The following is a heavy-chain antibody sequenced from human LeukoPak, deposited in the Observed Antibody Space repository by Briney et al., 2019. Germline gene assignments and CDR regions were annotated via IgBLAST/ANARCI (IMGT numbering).Heavy chain of an antibody. Sequence: SVKVSCKASGGTFSSYAISWVRQAPEQGLEWMGGIIPIFGTANYAQKFQGRVTITTDESTSTAYMELSSLRSEDTAVYYCARAVAARLGDYYYMDVWGKGTTVTVSS. CDR1: GGTFSSYA. J-gene: IGHJ6*03. CDR2: IIPIFGTA. D-gene: IGHD6-13*01. V-gene: IGHV1-69*05. CDR3: ARAVAARLGDYYYMDV.